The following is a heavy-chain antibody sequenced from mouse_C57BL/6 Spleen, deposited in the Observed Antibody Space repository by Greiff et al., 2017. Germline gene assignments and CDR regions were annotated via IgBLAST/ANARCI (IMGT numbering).Heavy chain of an antibody. D-gene: IGHD5-1*01. CDR1: GFSFNTYA. CDR3: DGPTYALDY. CDR2: IRSKSNNYAT. J-gene: IGHJ4*01. V-gene: IGHV10-1*01. Sequence: EVKLVESGGGLVQPKGSLKLSCAASGFSFNTYAMNWVRQAPGKGLEWVARIRSKSNNYATYYADSVKDRFTISRDDSESMLYLQMNNLKTADTAMYYCDGPTYALDYWGQGTSVTVSS.